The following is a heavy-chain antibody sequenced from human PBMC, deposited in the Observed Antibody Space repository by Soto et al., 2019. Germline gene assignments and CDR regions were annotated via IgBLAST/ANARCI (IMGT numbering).Heavy chain of an antibody. D-gene: IGHD1-1*01. V-gene: IGHV4-31*03. CDR3: VSGPGTTADY. CDR2: IYYTGST. J-gene: IGHJ4*02. CDR1: GGSISSGGYY. Sequence: SETLSLTCTVSGGSISSGGYYWSWIRQHPGKGLEWIGYIYYTGSTYYNPSLKSRVTISVDMSKNQFSLKVRSVTAADTAVYYCVSGPGTTADYWGQGTLVTVSS.